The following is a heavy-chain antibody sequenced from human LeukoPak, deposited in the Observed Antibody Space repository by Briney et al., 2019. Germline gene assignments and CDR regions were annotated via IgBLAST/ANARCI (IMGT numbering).Heavy chain of an antibody. J-gene: IGHJ4*02. D-gene: IGHD3-22*01. V-gene: IGHV3-21*01. Sequence: PGGSLRLSCAASGFSFSSFVMNWVRQAPGQGLEWVSSISSSSRSIYYADSVRGRFTISRDNAKTSLYLQMNSLRAEDTAVYYCARGGYYDSSGYYYEEYWGQGTLVTVSS. CDR1: GFSFSSFV. CDR3: ARGGYYDSSGYYYEEY. CDR2: ISSSSRSI.